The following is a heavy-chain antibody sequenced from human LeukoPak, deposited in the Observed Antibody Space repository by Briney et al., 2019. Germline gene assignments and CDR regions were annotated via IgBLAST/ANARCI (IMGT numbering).Heavy chain of an antibody. Sequence: GGPLRLSCAASGFTFSSYEMNWVRQAPGKGLEWVSYISTSGSPIYYGNSVKGRFTISRDNAKNSLYLQMNSLRAEDTALYYCARRGFYDTSGYLFDHWGQGTQVTVSS. CDR2: ISTSGSPI. CDR1: GFTFSSYE. J-gene: IGHJ4*02. V-gene: IGHV3-48*03. CDR3: ARRGFYDTSGYLFDH. D-gene: IGHD3-22*01.